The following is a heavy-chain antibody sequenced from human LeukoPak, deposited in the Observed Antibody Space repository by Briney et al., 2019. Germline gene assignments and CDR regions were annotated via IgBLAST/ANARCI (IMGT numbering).Heavy chain of an antibody. CDR1: GFTFSSYS. Sequence: GGSLRLSCAAPGFTFSSYSMNWVRQAPGKGLEWVSSISSSSSYIYYADSVKGRFTISRDNAKNTLYLQMNSLRAEDTAVYYCARFGDYYDYWFDPWGQGTLVTVSS. J-gene: IGHJ5*02. CDR2: ISSSSSYI. CDR3: ARFGDYYDYWFDP. V-gene: IGHV3-21*01. D-gene: IGHD3-22*01.